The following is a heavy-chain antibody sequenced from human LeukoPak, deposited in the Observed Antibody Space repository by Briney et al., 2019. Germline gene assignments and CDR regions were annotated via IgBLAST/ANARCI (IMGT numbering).Heavy chain of an antibody. CDR2: IYSGGST. D-gene: IGHD3-22*01. CDR1: GFTFSSYW. J-gene: IGHJ3*02. CDR3: ARDWGYYYDSSGYADAFDI. V-gene: IGHV3-53*01. Sequence: PGGSLRLSCAASGFTFSSYWMSWVRQAPGKGLEWVSVIYSGGSTYYADSVKGRFTISRDTSKNTLYLQMNSLRAEDTAVYYCARDWGYYYDSSGYADAFDIWGQGTMVTVSS.